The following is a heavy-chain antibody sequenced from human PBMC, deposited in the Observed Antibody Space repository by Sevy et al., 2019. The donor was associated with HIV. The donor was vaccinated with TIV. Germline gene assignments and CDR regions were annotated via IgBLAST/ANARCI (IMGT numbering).Heavy chain of an antibody. D-gene: IGHD2-15*01. V-gene: IGHV3-48*01. Sequence: GGSLRLSCAASGFTLSRHSFNWVRQAPGKGLEWISYISSTSSTIFYEDSVMDRFTISRDNAKNSLYLQMNSLRVEDTAVYYCARPLGYCSDKSCPYIIDIWGQGTMVTVSS. CDR3: ARPLGYCSDKSCPYIIDI. CDR2: ISSTSSTI. J-gene: IGHJ3*02. CDR1: GFTLSRHS.